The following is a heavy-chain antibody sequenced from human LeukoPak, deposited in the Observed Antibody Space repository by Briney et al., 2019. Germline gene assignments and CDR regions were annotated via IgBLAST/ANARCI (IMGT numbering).Heavy chain of an antibody. D-gene: IGHD5-18*01. Sequence: SETLSLTCTVSDGSISSSYWSWIRQPPGKGLEWIGYSHYSGSSDYNPSLKSRVTISVDTSKNQFSLKVSSVTAADTAVYHCARHGKSGYASGADHFDYWGQGTLVTVSS. CDR1: DGSISSSY. CDR3: ARHGKSGYASGADHFDY. V-gene: IGHV4-59*08. CDR2: SHYSGSS. J-gene: IGHJ4*02.